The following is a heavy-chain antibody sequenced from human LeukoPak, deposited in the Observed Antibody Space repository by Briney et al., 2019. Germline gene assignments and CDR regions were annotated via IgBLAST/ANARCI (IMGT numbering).Heavy chain of an antibody. Sequence: SETLSLTCTVSGASISSYYWSWIRQPPGKGLEWIGYIYYSGSTNYNPSLKSRVTISVDTSKNQLSLRLSSVTAADTAVYYCARFTPQGYGWGGYNRFDPWGQGTLVTVSS. CDR1: GASISSYY. J-gene: IGHJ5*02. V-gene: IGHV4-59*01. CDR2: IYYSGST. CDR3: ARFTPQGYGWGGYNRFDP. D-gene: IGHD3-16*01.